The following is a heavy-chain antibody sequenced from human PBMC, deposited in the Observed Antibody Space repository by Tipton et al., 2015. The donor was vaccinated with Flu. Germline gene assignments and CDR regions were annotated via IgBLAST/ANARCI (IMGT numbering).Heavy chain of an antibody. Sequence: LRLSCTVSGGSISSRSYYWGWIRQPPGKGLEWIGNIYNSGSTYYNPSLKSRVTISVDTPKNQFSLKLTSVTAADTAVYYCARDRIVNGFWSGVRYGMDVWGQGTTVIVSS. CDR3: ARDRIVNGFWSGVRYGMDV. CDR2: IYNSGST. V-gene: IGHV4-39*07. D-gene: IGHD3-3*01. CDR1: GGSISSRSYY. J-gene: IGHJ6*02.